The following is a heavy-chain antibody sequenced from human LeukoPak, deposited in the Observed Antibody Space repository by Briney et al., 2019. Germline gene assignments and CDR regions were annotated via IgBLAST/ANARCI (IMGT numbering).Heavy chain of an antibody. V-gene: IGHV3-23*01. Sequence: GGSLRLSCVGSGFTFRSHAMSWVRQAPEKGLEFVSGIYENGGTTYYADSVKGRFSISRDNSKNTLYLQMNSLRAEDTAVYYCAKASATFDYWGQGTLVTVSS. J-gene: IGHJ4*02. CDR2: IYENGGTT. D-gene: IGHD2-15*01. CDR3: AKASATFDY. CDR1: GFTFRSHA.